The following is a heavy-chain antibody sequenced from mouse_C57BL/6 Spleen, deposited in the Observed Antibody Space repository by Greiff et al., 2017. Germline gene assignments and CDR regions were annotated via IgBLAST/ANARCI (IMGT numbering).Heavy chain of an antibody. CDR1: GYTFTSYW. D-gene: IGHD2-10*01. CDR3: ARGRSSYYGNYGYFDV. Sequence: VKLQQPGTELVKPGASVKLSCKASGYTFTSYWMHWVKQRPGQGLEWIGNINPSNGGTNYNEKFKSKATLTVDKSSSTAYMQLSSLTSEDSAVYYCARGRSSYYGNYGYFDVWGTGTTVTVSS. J-gene: IGHJ1*03. V-gene: IGHV1-53*01. CDR2: INPSNGGT.